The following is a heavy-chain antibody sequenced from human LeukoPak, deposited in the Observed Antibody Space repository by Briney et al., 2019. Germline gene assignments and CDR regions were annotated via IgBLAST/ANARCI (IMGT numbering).Heavy chain of an antibody. CDR2: ISSSTSYI. J-gene: IGHJ4*02. V-gene: IGHV3-21*01. Sequence: GGSLRLSCAASGFTFSNYWMVWVRQAPGKGLEWVSSISSSTSYIYYADSVKGRFTISKDNAKNSLYLQMNSLRAEDTAVYYCARAGGSTVSHSDYWGQGTLVTVSS. D-gene: IGHD4-17*01. CDR1: GFTFSNYW. CDR3: ARAGGSTVSHSDY.